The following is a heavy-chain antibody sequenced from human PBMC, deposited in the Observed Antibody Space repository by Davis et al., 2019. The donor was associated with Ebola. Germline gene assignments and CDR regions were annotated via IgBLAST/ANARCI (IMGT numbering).Heavy chain of an antibody. CDR3: GGIPRY. D-gene: IGHD2-21*01. Sequence: SETLSLTCAVYGGSFSGYYWSWIRQPPGKGLEWIGEINHSGSTNYNPSLKSRVTISVDTSKNQFSLKLGSVTAADTAVYYCGGIPRYWGQGTLVTVSS. J-gene: IGHJ4*02. CDR1: GGSFSGYY. V-gene: IGHV4-34*01. CDR2: INHSGST.